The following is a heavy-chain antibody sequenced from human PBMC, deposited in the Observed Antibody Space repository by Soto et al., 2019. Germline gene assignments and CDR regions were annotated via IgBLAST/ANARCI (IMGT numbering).Heavy chain of an antibody. V-gene: IGHV1-3*01. CDR3: ARAQVPAANDNYMDV. CDR2: INSGNGNT. Sequence: QVQLVQSGAEVKKPGASVKVSCKASGYTFTSYAMHWVRQAPGQRLERMGWINSGNGNTKYSQKFQGRVTITRDTSASTAYMELSSLRSEDTAVYYCARAQVPAANDNYMDVWGKGTTVTVSS. CDR1: GYTFTSYA. D-gene: IGHD2-2*01. J-gene: IGHJ6*03.